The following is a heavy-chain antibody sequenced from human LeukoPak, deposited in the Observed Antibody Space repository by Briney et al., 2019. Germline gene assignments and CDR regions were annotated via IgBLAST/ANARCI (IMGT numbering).Heavy chain of an antibody. CDR1: GLIFSDYS. CDR2: IKRTSGSI. D-gene: IGHD5-18*01. V-gene: IGHV3-21*01. Sequence: GGSLRLSCAASGLIFSDYSMNWVRQAPGKGLEWVSSIKRTSGSIKYADSVKGRFTISRDNAKNSLYLQMNSLRAEDTAVYYCVRDQVDTAMGAHFDYWGQGTLVTVSS. CDR3: VRDQVDTAMGAHFDY. J-gene: IGHJ4*02.